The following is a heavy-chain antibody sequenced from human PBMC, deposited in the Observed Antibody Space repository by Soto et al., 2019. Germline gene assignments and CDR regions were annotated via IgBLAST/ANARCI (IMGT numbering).Heavy chain of an antibody. J-gene: IGHJ6*02. D-gene: IGHD6-6*01. Sequence: QVQLVESGGGVVQPGRSLRLSCAASGFTFSSYAMHWVRQAPGKGLEWVAVISSDGSNKYYADSVKGRFTISRDNSKNTLYLQMNRLRAEDTAVYYCAREVTAARSLKLYYYYYYGMDVWGQGTTVTGSS. CDR2: ISSDGSNK. CDR3: AREVTAARSLKLYYYYYYGMDV. CDR1: GFTFSSYA. V-gene: IGHV3-30-3*01.